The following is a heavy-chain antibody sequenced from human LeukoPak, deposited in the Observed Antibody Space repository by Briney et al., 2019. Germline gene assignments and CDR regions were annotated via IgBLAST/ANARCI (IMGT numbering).Heavy chain of an antibody. D-gene: IGHD5-12*01. CDR3: ASSPGYSGTATIFLVLSKPGWFDP. CDR1: GYSISSGYY. J-gene: IGHJ5*02. Sequence: SETLSLTCTVSGYSISSGYYWGWIRQPPGKGLEWIGSIYHSGSTYHNPSLKSRVTISVDTSKNQFSLKLSSVTAADTAVYYCASSPGYSGTATIFLVLSKPGWFDPWGQGTLVTVSS. CDR2: IYHSGST. V-gene: IGHV4-38-2*02.